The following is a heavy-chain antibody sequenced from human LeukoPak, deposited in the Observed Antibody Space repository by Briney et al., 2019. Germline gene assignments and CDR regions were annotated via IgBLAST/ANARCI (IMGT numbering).Heavy chain of an antibody. V-gene: IGHV3-7*01. CDR2: IKQDGSEK. D-gene: IGHD3-9*01. CDR3: ATWGYDILTGWNWFDP. CDR1: GFTFSSYW. J-gene: IGHJ5*02. Sequence: SGGSLRLSCAASGFTFSSYWMSWVRQAPGKGLEWVANIKQDGSEKYYVDSVKGRFTISRDNAKNSLYLQMNSLRAEDTAVYYCATWGYDILTGWNWFDPWGQGTLVTVSS.